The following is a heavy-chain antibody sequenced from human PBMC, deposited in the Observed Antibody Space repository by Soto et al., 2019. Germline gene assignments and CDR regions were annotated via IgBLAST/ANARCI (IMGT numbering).Heavy chain of an antibody. J-gene: IGHJ4*02. CDR3: TRQGPADGYNWGFDS. CDR2: VRSKANTYAT. V-gene: IGHV3-73*01. D-gene: IGHD5-12*01. Sequence: LRLSCAASGFSFSGSDMHWGRQASGKGLEWVGRVRSKANTYATSYAASVKGRFTISRDDSKNTVYLQMNSLKTEDSAVYYCTRQGPADGYNWGFDSWGQGTRVTVSS. CDR1: GFSFSGSD.